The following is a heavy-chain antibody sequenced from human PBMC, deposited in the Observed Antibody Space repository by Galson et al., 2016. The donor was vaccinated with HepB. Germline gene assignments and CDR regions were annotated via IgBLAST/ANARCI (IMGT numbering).Heavy chain of an antibody. CDR3: AHRQLVAGHWNLDY. J-gene: IGHJ4*02. CDR1: GFSLSTAGVG. D-gene: IGHD3-9*01. V-gene: IGHV2-5*01. Sequence: PALVKPTQTLTVTCSFSGFSLSTAGVGVGWIRQSPGKALEWLALIYWNDEKNYCPSLVSRLTIPKDTSRDQVVLTLTNMDPVDTGTYFCAHRQLVAGHWNLDYWDQGTPVTVSS. CDR2: IYWNDEK.